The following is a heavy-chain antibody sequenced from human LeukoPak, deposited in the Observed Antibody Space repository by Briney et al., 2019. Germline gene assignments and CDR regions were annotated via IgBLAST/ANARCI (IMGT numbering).Heavy chain of an antibody. Sequence: SETLSLTCTVSGGSISSYYWSWIRQPPGKGLEWIGYIYYSGSTNYNPSLKSRVTMSVDTSKNQFSLKLSSVTAADTAVYYCASGSSLAYCGGDCYSPDGYWGQGTLVTVSS. V-gene: IGHV4-59*12. CDR2: IYYSGST. CDR1: GGSISSYY. D-gene: IGHD2-21*02. CDR3: ASGSSLAYCGGDCYSPDGY. J-gene: IGHJ4*02.